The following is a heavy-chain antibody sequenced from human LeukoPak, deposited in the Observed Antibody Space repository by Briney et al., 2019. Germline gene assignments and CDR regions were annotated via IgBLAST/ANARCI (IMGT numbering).Heavy chain of an antibody. Sequence: GASVKVSCTASGYTFISYRISWVRQAPGQGLEWMGWISAYNGNTNYAQKLQGRVTMTTDTSTRTAYMELRSLRSDDTAVYYCAVLDYGDFYFLAYWGQGTLVTVSS. CDR2: ISAYNGNT. V-gene: IGHV1-18*01. D-gene: IGHD4-17*01. J-gene: IGHJ4*02. CDR1: GYTFISYR. CDR3: AVLDYGDFYFLAY.